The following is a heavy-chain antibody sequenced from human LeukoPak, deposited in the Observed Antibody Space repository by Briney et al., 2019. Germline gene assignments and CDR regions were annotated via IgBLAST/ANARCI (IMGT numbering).Heavy chain of an antibody. CDR3: ATNTIFGVSWFDP. D-gene: IGHD3-3*01. CDR2: IYYSGST. CDR1: GGSISSSSYY. J-gene: IGHJ5*02. Sequence: SETLSLTCTVSGGSISSSSYYWGWIRQPTGKGLKWIGSIYYSGSTYYNPSLKSRVTISVDTSKNQFSLKLSSVTAADTAVYYCATNTIFGVSWFDPWGQGTLVTVSS. V-gene: IGHV4-39*01.